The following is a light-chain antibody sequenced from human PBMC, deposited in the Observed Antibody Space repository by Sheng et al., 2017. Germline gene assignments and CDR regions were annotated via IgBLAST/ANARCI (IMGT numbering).Light chain of an antibody. CDR1: QGISRY. CDR2: AAS. Sequence: IQLTQSPSSVSASVGDRVTITCRASQGISRYLVWYQQKPGKAPKLLIYAASSLQSGVPSRFSGSGSGTDFTLTISSLQPEDFATYYCQQANSFPLTFGGGTKVEIK. V-gene: IGKV1-12*01. CDR3: QQANSFPLT. J-gene: IGKJ4*01.